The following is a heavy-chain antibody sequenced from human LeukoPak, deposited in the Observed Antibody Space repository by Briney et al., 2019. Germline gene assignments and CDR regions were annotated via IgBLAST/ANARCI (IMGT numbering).Heavy chain of an antibody. CDR2: ISYDGNHK. CDR1: GFSFSSYG. V-gene: IGHV3-30*03. Sequence: GRSLRLSCAASGFSFSSYGIHWVRQAPGKGLEWVAVISYDGNHKYYADSVKGRFTISRDNSKNTLYLQMNSLRVEDTAVYYCARGIRSAFDIWGQGTMVTVSS. CDR3: ARGIRSAFDI. J-gene: IGHJ3*02.